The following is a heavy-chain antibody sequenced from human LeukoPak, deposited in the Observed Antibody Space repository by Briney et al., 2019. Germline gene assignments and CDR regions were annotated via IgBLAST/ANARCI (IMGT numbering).Heavy chain of an antibody. CDR2: IYHSGST. V-gene: IGHV4-30-2*01. CDR3: ARHWSRDGYNPTLVY. D-gene: IGHD5-24*01. CDR1: GGSISSGGYS. Sequence: SETLSLTCAVSGGSISSGGYSWSWIRQPPGKGLEWIGYIYHSGSTYYNPSLESRVTISVDTSKNQFSLKLSSVTAADTAVYYCARHWSRDGYNPTLVYWGQGTLVTVSS. J-gene: IGHJ4*02.